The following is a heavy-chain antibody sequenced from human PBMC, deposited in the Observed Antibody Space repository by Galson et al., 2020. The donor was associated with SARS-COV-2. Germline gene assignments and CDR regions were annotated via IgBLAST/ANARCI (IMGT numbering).Heavy chain of an antibody. Sequence: GESLKISCKVSGYTLTELSMHWVRQAPGKGLEWMGGFDPEDGETIYAQKFQGRVTMTEDTSTDTAYMELSSLRSEDTAVYYCATSVVVPAAIGGGNNWFDPWGQGTLVTVSS. D-gene: IGHD2-2*01. J-gene: IGHJ5*02. V-gene: IGHV1-24*01. CDR1: GYTLTELS. CDR3: ATSVVVPAAIGGGNNWFDP. CDR2: FDPEDGET.